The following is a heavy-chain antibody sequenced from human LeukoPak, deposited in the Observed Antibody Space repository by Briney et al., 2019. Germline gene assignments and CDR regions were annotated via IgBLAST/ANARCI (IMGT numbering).Heavy chain of an antibody. Sequence: GASVKVSCKASGYTFTGYYMHWVRQAPGQGLEWMGWINPNSGGTNYAQKFQGRVTMTRDTSISTAYMELSRLRSDDTAVYYCARDFLAAGTTTIGDWFDPWGQGTLVTVSS. CDR3: ARDFLAAGTTTIGDWFDP. V-gene: IGHV1-2*02. J-gene: IGHJ5*02. D-gene: IGHD6-13*01. CDR1: GYTFTGYY. CDR2: INPNSGGT.